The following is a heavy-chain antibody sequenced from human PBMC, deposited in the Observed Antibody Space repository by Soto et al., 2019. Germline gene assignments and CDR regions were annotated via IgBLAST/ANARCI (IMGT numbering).Heavy chain of an antibody. CDR1: GFSVSSNY. V-gene: IGHV3-53*01. J-gene: IGHJ4*02. D-gene: IGHD3-10*01. CDR3: ARGPYYYGSGSYYAPYFDY. Sequence: GSLRLSRAGAGFSVSSNYMSWVRQATGNGLEWVSVIYSGGSTYYADSVKGRFTISRDNSKNTLYLQMNSLRAEDTAVYYCARGPYYYGSGSYYAPYFDYWGQGTLVPVSP. CDR2: IYSGGST.